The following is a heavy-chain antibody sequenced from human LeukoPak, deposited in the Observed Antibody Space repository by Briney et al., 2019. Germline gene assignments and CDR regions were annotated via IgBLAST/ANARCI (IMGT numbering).Heavy chain of an antibody. Sequence: ASVKDSCKASAGSLRSDAISRVPQGPRQGLERMGGIIPIFGAANYAQKFQGRVTITADKSTSTAYMELSSLRSEDTAVYCCARVYGSGSYYDYWGQGTLVSVSS. CDR1: AGSLRSDA. CDR3: ARVYGSGSYYDY. CDR2: IIPIFGAA. V-gene: IGHV1-69*06. D-gene: IGHD3-10*01. J-gene: IGHJ4*02.